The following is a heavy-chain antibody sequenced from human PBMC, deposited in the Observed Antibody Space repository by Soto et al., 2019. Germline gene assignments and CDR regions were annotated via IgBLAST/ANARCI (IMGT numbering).Heavy chain of an antibody. Sequence: GGSLRLSCTASGFTFGDYAMSWFRQAPGKGLEWVGFIRSKAYGGTTEYAASVKGRFTISRDDSKSIAYLQMNSLKTEDTAVYYCTRGYCSGGSCYRVDYWGQGTLVTVSS. CDR2: IRSKAYGGTT. CDR3: TRGYCSGGSCYRVDY. CDR1: GFTFGDYA. V-gene: IGHV3-49*03. D-gene: IGHD2-15*01. J-gene: IGHJ4*02.